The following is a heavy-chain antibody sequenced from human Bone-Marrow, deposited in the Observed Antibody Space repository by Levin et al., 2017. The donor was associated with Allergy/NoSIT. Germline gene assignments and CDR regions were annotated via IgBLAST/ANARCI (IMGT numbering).Heavy chain of an antibody. D-gene: IGHD1-14*01. Sequence: GESLKISCAASGFTFRHYGMHWVRQAPGKGLEWVAFMPHDGRSIYYGDSVKGRFTISRDDSKNTLFLQMNSLRVEDTGFYYCTKARALIPVALSRDYGMDAWGQGTSVTVSS. CDR1: GFTFRHYG. J-gene: IGHJ6*02. V-gene: IGHV3-30*02. CDR2: MPHDGRSI. CDR3: TKARALIPVALSRDYGMDA.